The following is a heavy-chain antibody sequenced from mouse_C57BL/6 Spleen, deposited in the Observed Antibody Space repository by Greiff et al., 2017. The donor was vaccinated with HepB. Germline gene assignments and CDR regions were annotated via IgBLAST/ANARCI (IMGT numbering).Heavy chain of an antibody. CDR3: ARAIYYYGSSYEAY. CDR1: GYTFTSYW. D-gene: IGHD1-1*01. V-gene: IGHV1-55*01. CDR2: IYPGSGST. Sequence: QVQLKQPGAELVKPGASVKMSCKASGYTFTSYWITWVKQRPGQGLEWIGDIYPGSGSTNYNEKFKSKATLTVDTSSSTAYMQLSSLTSEDSAVYYCARAIYYYGSSYEAYWGQGTLVTVSA. J-gene: IGHJ3*01.